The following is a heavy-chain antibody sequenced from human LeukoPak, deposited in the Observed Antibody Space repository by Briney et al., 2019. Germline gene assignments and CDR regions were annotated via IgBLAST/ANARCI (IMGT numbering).Heavy chain of an antibody. CDR1: GFTFSSYS. D-gene: IGHD5-24*01. Sequence: GGSPRLSCAASGFTFSSYSMNWVRQAPGKGLEWVSYISSSSSTIYYADSVKGRFTISRDNAKNSLYLQMNSLRAEDTAVYYCARSRDGHNYSFDYWGQGTLVTVSS. J-gene: IGHJ4*02. CDR2: ISSSSSTI. V-gene: IGHV3-48*04. CDR3: ARSRDGHNYSFDY.